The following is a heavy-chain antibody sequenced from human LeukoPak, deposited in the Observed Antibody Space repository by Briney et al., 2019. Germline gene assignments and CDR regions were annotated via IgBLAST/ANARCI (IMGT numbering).Heavy chain of an antibody. V-gene: IGHV3-53*01. CDR2: IYSGGST. CDR1: GFTVSSNY. D-gene: IGHD2-2*01. CDR3: AKSFCSSTSCYSSYYYYYMDV. Sequence: PGGSLRLSCAASGFTVSSNYMSWVRQAPGKGLEWVSVIYSGGSTYYADSVKGRFTISRDNSKNTLYLQMNSLRAEDTAVYFCAKSFCSSTSCYSSYYYYYMDVWGKGTTVTVSS. J-gene: IGHJ6*03.